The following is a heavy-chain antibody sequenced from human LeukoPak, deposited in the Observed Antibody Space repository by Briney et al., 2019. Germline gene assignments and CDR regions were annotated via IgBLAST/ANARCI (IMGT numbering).Heavy chain of an antibody. J-gene: IGHJ4*02. CDR2: IKQDGSEK. CDR1: GFTFSSYW. Sequence: GGSLRLSCAASGFTFSSYWMSWVRQAPGKGLEWVANIKQDGSEKYYVDSVKGRFTISRDNAKNSLYLQMNSLRAEDTAVYYCARVYSSRWYPYYFDYWGQGTLVTVSS. D-gene: IGHD6-19*01. CDR3: ARVYSSRWYPYYFDY. V-gene: IGHV3-7*01.